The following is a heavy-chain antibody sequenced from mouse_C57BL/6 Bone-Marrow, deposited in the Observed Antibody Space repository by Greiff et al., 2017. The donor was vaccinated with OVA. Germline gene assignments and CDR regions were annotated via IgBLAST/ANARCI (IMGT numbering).Heavy chain of an antibody. J-gene: IGHJ1*03. CDR3: AREDYYGSSYGYFDV. CDR2: INPNNGGT. D-gene: IGHD1-1*01. CDR1: GYTFTDYY. Sequence: VQLKDSGPELVKPGASVKISCKASGYTFTDYYMNWVKQSHGKSLEWIGDINPNNGGTSYNQKFKGKATLTVDKSSSTAYMELRSLTSEDSAVYYCAREDYYGSSYGYFDVWGTGTTVTVSS. V-gene: IGHV1-26*01.